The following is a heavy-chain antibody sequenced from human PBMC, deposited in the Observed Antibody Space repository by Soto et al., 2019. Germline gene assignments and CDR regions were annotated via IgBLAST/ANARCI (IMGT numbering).Heavy chain of an antibody. V-gene: IGHV1-69*06. Sequence: YSVQVSCKASGGTFSSYAISWVRQAPGQGLEWMGGIIPIFGTANYAQKFQGRVTITADKSTSTAYMELSSLRSEDTAVYYWASTGYSGYRSMYGWGQVTTVTLPS. CDR3: ASTGYSGYRSMYG. J-gene: IGHJ6*02. CDR1: GGTFSSYA. CDR2: IIPIFGTA. D-gene: IGHD5-12*01.